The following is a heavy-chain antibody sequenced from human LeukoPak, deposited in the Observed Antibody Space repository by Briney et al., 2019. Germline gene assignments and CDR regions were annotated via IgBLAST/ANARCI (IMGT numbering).Heavy chain of an antibody. CDR1: GFTFSNAW. CDR2: IKSKTDGGTT. J-gene: IGHJ3*02. V-gene: IGHV3-15*01. Sequence: GGSLRLSCAASGFTFSNAWMSWVRQAPGKGLEWVSRIKSKTDGGTTDYAAPVKGRFTISRDDSKNTLYLQMNSLKTEDTAVYYCTTEDHIFRRSSGYSVGAFDIWGQGTMVTVSS. CDR3: TTEDHIFRRSSGYSVGAFDI. D-gene: IGHD3-22*01.